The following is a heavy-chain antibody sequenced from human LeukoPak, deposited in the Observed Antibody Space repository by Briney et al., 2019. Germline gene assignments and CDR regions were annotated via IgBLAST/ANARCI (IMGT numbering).Heavy chain of an antibody. V-gene: IGHV1-46*01. J-gene: IGHJ4*02. CDR2: INPSGGST. CDR3: SVNLGGSFITTDRDY. Sequence: EASVKVSCKASGYTFTSYYMHWVRQAPGQGLEWMGIINPSGGSTSYAQKFQGRVTMTRDTSTSTVYMELSSLRSEDTAVYYCSVNLGGSFITTDRDYWGQGTLVTVSS. CDR1: GYTFTSYY. D-gene: IGHD3-16*01.